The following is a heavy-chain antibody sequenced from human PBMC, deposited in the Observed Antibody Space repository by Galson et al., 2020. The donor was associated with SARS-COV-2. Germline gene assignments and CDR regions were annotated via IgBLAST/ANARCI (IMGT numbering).Heavy chain of an antibody. CDR1: GFTFSSYG. Sequence: GGSLRLSCAASGFTFSSYGMHWVRQAPGKGLEWVVVIWYDGSNKYYADSVKGRFTISRDNSKNTLYLQMNSLRAEDTAVYYCARDGSGAWYYYYMDVWGKGTTVTVSS. CDR3: ARDGSGAWYYYYMDV. V-gene: IGHV3-33*01. D-gene: IGHD3-10*01. CDR2: IWYDGSNK. J-gene: IGHJ6*03.